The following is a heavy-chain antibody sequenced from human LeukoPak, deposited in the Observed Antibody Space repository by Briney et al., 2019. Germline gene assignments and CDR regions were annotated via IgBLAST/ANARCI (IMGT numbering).Heavy chain of an antibody. V-gene: IGHV4-59*08. D-gene: IGHD3-22*01. Sequence: PSETLSLTCTVSGGSISSYYWSWIRQPPGKGLEWIGYIYYSGSTNYNPSLKSRVTISVDTSKNQFSLKLSSVTAADMAVYYCARHRKSLAYYYDSSGYRIDYWGQGTLVTVSS. CDR1: GGSISSYY. CDR3: ARHRKSLAYYYDSSGYRIDY. CDR2: IYYSGST. J-gene: IGHJ4*02.